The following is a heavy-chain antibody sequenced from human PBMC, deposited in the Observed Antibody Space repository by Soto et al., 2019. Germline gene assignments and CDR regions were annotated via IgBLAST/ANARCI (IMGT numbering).Heavy chain of an antibody. V-gene: IGHV1-2*04. CDR3: ATFGYSSSSFNSDDAFDI. Sequence: ASVKVSCKASGYTFTGYYMHWVRQAPGQGLEWMGWINPNSGGTNYAQKFQGWVTMTRDTSISTAYMELSRLRSDDTAVYYCATFGYSSSSFNSDDAFDIWGQGTMVTVSS. D-gene: IGHD6-6*01. CDR2: INPNSGGT. CDR1: GYTFTGYY. J-gene: IGHJ3*02.